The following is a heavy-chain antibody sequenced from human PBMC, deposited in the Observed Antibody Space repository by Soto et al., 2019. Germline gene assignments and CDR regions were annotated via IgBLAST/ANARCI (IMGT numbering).Heavy chain of an antibody. Sequence: QVQLVQSGAEVKKPGSSVTVSCKPSVGTSSSYPISWVRQALGHGLEWLAGISPIFGQPIYAQKFQDRVTITADDSTMTAYMEMNRLTSEDTAVYYCARVVVGSRLSLDYWGQGTLVTISS. J-gene: IGHJ4*02. D-gene: IGHD1-26*01. V-gene: IGHV1-69*01. CDR2: ISPIFGQP. CDR1: VGTSSSYP. CDR3: ARVVVGSRLSLDY.